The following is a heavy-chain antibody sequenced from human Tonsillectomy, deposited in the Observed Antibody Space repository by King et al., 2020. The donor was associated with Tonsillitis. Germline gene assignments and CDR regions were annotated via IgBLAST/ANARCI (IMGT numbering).Heavy chain of an antibody. CDR1: GGSISSGSYY. Sequence: QLQESGPGLVKPSQNLSLTCTVSGGSISSGSYYWSWIRQPAGKGLEWIGRIYTSGSTNYSPSLKSRVTMSVDASKNQFSLKLSSVTAADTAVYYCARDVYLGYCSSASCEYWFDPWGQGTLVTVSS. CDR3: ARDVYLGYCSSASCEYWFDP. V-gene: IGHV4-61*02. CDR2: IYTSGST. J-gene: IGHJ5*02. D-gene: IGHD2-2*01.